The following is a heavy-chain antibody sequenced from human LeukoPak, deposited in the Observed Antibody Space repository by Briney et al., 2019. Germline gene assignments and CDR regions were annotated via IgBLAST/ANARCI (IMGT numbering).Heavy chain of an antibody. V-gene: IGHV3-30*02. D-gene: IGHD4-17*01. Sequence: GGSLRLSCAASGFTFSSYGMHWVRQASGKGLEWVAFIRYDGSNKYYADSVKGRFTISRDNSKNTLYLQMNSLRAEDTAVYYCAKDQYGDFGLDYWGQGTLVTVSS. CDR1: GFTFSSYG. J-gene: IGHJ4*02. CDR3: AKDQYGDFGLDY. CDR2: IRYDGSNK.